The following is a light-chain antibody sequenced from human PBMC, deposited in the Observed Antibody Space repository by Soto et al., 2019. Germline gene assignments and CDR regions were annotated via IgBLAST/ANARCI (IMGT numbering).Light chain of an antibody. V-gene: IGKV3-11*01. CDR3: QQRSNWPIT. CDR2: DAS. CDR1: QSVGRD. J-gene: IGKJ5*01. Sequence: ETLVTHSPAALSPSPGEGATLSCRASQSVGRDFACYQQKPGQPPRLLPYDASNRPTDIPARFSGSGSGTDFTLTISSLQPEDFAVYYCQQRSNWPITFGQGTRLEIK.